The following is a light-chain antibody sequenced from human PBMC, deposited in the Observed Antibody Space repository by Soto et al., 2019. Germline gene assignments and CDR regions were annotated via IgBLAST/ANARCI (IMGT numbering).Light chain of an antibody. CDR3: SSYTSISTPYV. Sequence: QSALTQPASVSGSPGQSITISCTGTSSDVGGYNYVSWYQQHPGKAPKLMIYDVSNRPSGVSNRFSGFKSGNTASLTISGLQAEDEADYYCSSYTSISTPYVFGTRTKLTVL. CDR2: DVS. J-gene: IGLJ1*01. CDR1: SSDVGGYNY. V-gene: IGLV2-14*01.